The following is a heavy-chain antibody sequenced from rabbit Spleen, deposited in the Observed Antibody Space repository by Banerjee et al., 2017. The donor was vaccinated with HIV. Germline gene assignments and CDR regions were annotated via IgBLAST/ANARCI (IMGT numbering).Heavy chain of an antibody. CDR2: AYAGSSGST. V-gene: IGHV1S40*01. J-gene: IGHJ4*01. CDR3: ARGGGL. Sequence: QSLEESGGGLVKPGASLTLTCKASGFSFNSGYDMCWVRQAPGKGLEWVACAYAGSSGSTYSATWAKGRFTISKSSSTTVTLQMTGLTAADTATYFCARGGGLWGPGTLVTVS. CDR1: GFSFNSGYD.